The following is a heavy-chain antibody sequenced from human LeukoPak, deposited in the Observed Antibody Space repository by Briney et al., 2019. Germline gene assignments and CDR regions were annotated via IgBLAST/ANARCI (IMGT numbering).Heavy chain of an antibody. CDR2: ISDGGGTT. CDR1: GFTFSTYA. Sequence: PGGSLRLSCAASGFTFSTYAMHWVRQAPGKGLEWVSGISDGGGTTNYADAVKGRFTISRDKSKNTLFLQMNSLRAEDTAVYYCAKSYGDYLGYFDSWGQGTLVTVSS. CDR3: AKSYGDYLGYFDS. J-gene: IGHJ4*02. D-gene: IGHD4-17*01. V-gene: IGHV3-23*01.